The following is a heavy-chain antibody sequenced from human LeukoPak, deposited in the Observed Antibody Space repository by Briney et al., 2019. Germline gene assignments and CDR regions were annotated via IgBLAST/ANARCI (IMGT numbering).Heavy chain of an antibody. J-gene: IGHJ4*02. CDR1: GFTFYDYA. D-gene: IGHD3-9*01. CDR3: AKDIGRSAYDLLTGYLTK. CDR2: ITGDGGRT. Sequence: GGSLRLSCAASGFTFYDYAMHWVRQAPGKGLEWVSLITGDGGRTYYADSVKGRFTISRDNSKNSLYLQMNSLRTADTALYYCAKDIGRSAYDLLTGYLTKWGQGTLVSVSS. V-gene: IGHV3-43*02.